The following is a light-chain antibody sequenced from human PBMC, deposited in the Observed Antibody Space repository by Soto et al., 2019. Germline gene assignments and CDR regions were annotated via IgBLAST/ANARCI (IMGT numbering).Light chain of an antibody. CDR1: SSNIGSNT. Sequence: QSVLTQPPSASGTPGQRVTISCSGSSSNIGSNTVNWYQQLPGTAPKLLIYNNNQRPSGVPDRFSGSKSGTSAFLAISGRQAEDEADYYCAAWDDTLNGLVFGTGTKVTVL. CDR2: NNN. J-gene: IGLJ1*01. V-gene: IGLV1-44*01. CDR3: AAWDDTLNGLV.